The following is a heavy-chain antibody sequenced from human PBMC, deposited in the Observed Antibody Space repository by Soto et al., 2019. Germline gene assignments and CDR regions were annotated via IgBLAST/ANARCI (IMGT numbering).Heavy chain of an antibody. V-gene: IGHV4-30-4*01. CDR2: IYYTGRT. D-gene: IGHD3-9*01. Sequence: PSETLSLTCTVSGVSVSSGDYYWSWIRQPPGKGLEWIGYIYYTGRTYYNPSLKSRVITSVDTSKNQFSLKLSSVTAAEKAVYYCARAHYDILTGYPTHAFDIWGQGTMVTVSS. CDR3: ARAHYDILTGYPTHAFDI. J-gene: IGHJ3*02. CDR1: GVSVSSGDYY.